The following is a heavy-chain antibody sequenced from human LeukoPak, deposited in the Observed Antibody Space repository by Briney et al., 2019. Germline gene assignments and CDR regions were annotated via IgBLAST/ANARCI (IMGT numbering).Heavy chain of an antibody. CDR1: GFTFSSYA. J-gene: IGHJ4*02. Sequence: PGGSLRLSCAASGFTFSSYAMSWVRQAPGKGLEWVSAISANAASTYNADSVKGRFTISRDNSRNTVYLQMNSLRAEDTAVYYCAEVGGSGSYFPDYWGQGTLVTVSS. V-gene: IGHV3-23*01. D-gene: IGHD3-10*01. CDR2: ISANAAST. CDR3: AEVGGSGSYFPDY.